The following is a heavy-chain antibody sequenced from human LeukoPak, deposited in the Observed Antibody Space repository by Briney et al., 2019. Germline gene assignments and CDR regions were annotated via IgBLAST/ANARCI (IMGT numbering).Heavy chain of an antibody. CDR3: ATQGYSGYDDRGSFDY. CDR2: IYYSGST. CDR1: GGSISSSSYY. V-gene: IGHV4-39*07. Sequence: SETLSLTCTVSGGSISSSSYYWGWIRQPPGKGLEWIGSIYYSGSTYYNPSLKSRVTISVDTSKNQFSLKLSSVTAADTAVYYCATQGYSGYDDRGSFDYWGQGTLVTVSS. D-gene: IGHD5-12*01. J-gene: IGHJ4*02.